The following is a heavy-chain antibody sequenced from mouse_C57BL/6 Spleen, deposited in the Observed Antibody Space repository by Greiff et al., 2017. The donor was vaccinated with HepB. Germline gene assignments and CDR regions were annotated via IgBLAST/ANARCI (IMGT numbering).Heavy chain of an antibody. CDR3: ARWGITTVVATPFAY. CDR1: GYTFTSYW. J-gene: IGHJ3*01. CDR2: IDPSDSYT. V-gene: IGHV1-69*01. Sequence: QVHVKQPGAELVMPGASVKLSCKASGYTFTSYWMHWVKQRPGQGLEWIGEIDPSDSYTNYNQKFKGKSTLTVDKSSSTAYMQLSSLTSEDSAVYYCARWGITTVVATPFAYWGQGTLVTVSA. D-gene: IGHD1-1*01.